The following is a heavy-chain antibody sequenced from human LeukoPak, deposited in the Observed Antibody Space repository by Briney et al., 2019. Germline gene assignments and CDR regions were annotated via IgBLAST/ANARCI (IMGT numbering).Heavy chain of an antibody. J-gene: IGHJ4*02. CDR2: VFHSGST. Sequence: PSETLSLTCAVSGGSIISSNWWSWVRQPPGKGLEWIGEVFHSGSTNYSPSLRSRVTISVDKSKNQVSLKLNSVTAADTAVYYCARGGGTPTTVVTPFDYWGQGTLVTVSS. D-gene: IGHD4-23*01. V-gene: IGHV4-4*02. CDR1: GGSIISSNW. CDR3: ARGGGTPTTVVTPFDY.